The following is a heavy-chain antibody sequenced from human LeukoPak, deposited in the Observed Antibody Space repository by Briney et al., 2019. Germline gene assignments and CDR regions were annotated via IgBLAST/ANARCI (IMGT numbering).Heavy chain of an antibody. D-gene: IGHD3-10*01. V-gene: IGHV4-34*01. CDR2: INHSGST. CDR1: GDSFNDYY. CDR3: ARVVWFGELLPFDY. Sequence: SETLSLTCAVYGDSFNDYYWSWIRQSPGKGLEWIGEINHSGSTNYNPSLKSRFNISVDTSKNQFSLKLRSVTAADSAVYYCARVVWFGELLPFDYWGQEILVTVSS. J-gene: IGHJ4*02.